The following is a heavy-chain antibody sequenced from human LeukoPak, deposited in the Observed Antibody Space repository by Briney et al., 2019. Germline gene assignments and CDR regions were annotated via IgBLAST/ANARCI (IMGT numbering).Heavy chain of an antibody. CDR2: IYSGGST. CDR3: ARVRQHYDILIGYYMGAFDI. D-gene: IGHD3-9*01. CDR1: GFTVSSNY. Sequence: TGGSLRLSCAASGFTVSSNYMSWVRQAPGKGLEWVSVIYSGGSTYYADSVKGRFTISRDSSKNTVYLQMNSLKAEDTAVYYCARVRQHYDILIGYYMGAFDIWGQGTMVTVSS. V-gene: IGHV3-66*01. J-gene: IGHJ3*02.